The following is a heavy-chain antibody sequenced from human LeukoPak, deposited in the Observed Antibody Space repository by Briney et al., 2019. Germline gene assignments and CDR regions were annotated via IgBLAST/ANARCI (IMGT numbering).Heavy chain of an antibody. CDR3: ASTFMTTVQFDY. CDR2: IFYSGST. Sequence: PSETLSLTCTVSGGSISSYHWSWIRQPPGKGLEWIGYIFYSGSTDYNPSLKSRVTISVDTSKNQFSLKLSSVTAADTAVYYCASTFMTTVQFDYWGQGTLVTVSS. J-gene: IGHJ4*02. D-gene: IGHD4-17*01. V-gene: IGHV4-59*12. CDR1: GGSISSYH.